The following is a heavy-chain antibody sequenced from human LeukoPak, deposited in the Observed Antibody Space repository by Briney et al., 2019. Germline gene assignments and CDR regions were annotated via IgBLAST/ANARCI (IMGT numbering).Heavy chain of an antibody. CDR3: ARRVSTTSSFFDY. CDR2: VYYSGSA. CDR1: GVSITNYY. Sequence: WETLSLTCSVSGVSITNYYWGWLRQPPGKGLEWVGYVYYSGSANYNSSLHIPVTILVDTSKNQFSLTLSSVTAADPAVYYCARRVSTTSSFFDYWGHGALVTVSS. J-gene: IGHJ4*01. V-gene: IGHV4-59*01. D-gene: IGHD3-22*01.